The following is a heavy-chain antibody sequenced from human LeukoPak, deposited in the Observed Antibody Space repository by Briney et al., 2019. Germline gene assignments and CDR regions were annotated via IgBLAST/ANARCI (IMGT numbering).Heavy chain of an antibody. D-gene: IGHD7-27*01. Sequence: ASVKLSCKSSGYTFTDNHMYWIRQAPGQGLECMGWISPKSGGTNYAQKFQGRITMTGDTSISTGYMELSSLSSDDKAGYYCARELGRNAFDVWGQGTMATVSS. CDR1: GYTFTDNH. CDR2: ISPKSGGT. V-gene: IGHV1-2*02. J-gene: IGHJ3*01. CDR3: ARELGRNAFDV.